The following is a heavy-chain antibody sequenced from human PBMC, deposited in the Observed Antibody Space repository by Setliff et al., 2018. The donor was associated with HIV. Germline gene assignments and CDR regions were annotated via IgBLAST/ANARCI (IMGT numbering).Heavy chain of an antibody. Sequence: GGSLRPSCTGFGFTFGDYGLTWVRQAPGKGLEWLGSIRTKSYGGTVQHAASVRGRVTLSRDNSKKTVYLQMNNLRGEDTAVYYCAKKVPDNHPFDSWGQGSLVTVSS. CDR2: IRTKSYGGTV. V-gene: IGHV3-49*04. CDR3: AKKVPDNHPFDS. CDR1: GFTFGDYG. J-gene: IGHJ4*02.